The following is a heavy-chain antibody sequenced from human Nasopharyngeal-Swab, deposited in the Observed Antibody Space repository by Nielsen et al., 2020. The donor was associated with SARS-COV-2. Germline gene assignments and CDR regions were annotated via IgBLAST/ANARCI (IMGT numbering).Heavy chain of an antibody. CDR2: ISWNSGSI. Sequence: SLKISCAASGFTFDDYAMHWVRQAPGKGLEWVSGISWNSGSIAYADSVKGRFTISRDNAKNSLYLQMHSLRAEDTALYYCAKDTTPLYSSSSVPYYYGMDVWGKGTTVTVSS. V-gene: IGHV3-9*01. CDR3: AKDTTPLYSSSSVPYYYGMDV. J-gene: IGHJ6*04. CDR1: GFTFDDYA. D-gene: IGHD6-6*01.